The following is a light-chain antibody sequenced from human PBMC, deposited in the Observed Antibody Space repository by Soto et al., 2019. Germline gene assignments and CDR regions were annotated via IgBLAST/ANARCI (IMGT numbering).Light chain of an antibody. CDR1: QNIGSH. V-gene: IGKV1-39*01. Sequence: DIPMTQFPSSLSASVGERVTITCRASQNIGSHLNWYQQRAGKAPNLLIHGAVRLHGGVPSRFSGSGFGTEFTLTISNLQPEDYATYYCQQSDSTPPDTFGQGTKLDIK. CDR3: QQSDSTPPDT. J-gene: IGKJ2*01. CDR2: GAV.